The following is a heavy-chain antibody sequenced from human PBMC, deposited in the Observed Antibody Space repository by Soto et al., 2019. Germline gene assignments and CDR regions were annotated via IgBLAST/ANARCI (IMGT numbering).Heavy chain of an antibody. D-gene: IGHD3-22*01. V-gene: IGHV3-23*01. J-gene: IGHJ4*02. CDR2: ISGNGGYT. CDR3: AKVVGDGNDYYDF. CDR1: GFTFSSCA. Sequence: EVQLLESGGGLVQPGGSLRLSCAASGFTFSSCAMGWVRQAPGKGLAWVSGISGNGGYTYYADSVKGGFTISRDTSKSTMFLQMDSMGAEDTAIYFCAKVVGDGNDYYDFWGQGTLVTVSS.